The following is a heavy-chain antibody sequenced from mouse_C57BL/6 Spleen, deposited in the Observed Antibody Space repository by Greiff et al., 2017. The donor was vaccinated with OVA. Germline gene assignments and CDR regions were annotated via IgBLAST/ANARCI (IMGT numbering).Heavy chain of an antibody. CDR3: ARRWYYGSSPGYFDD. V-gene: IGHV1-47*01. CDR2: FHPYNNEP. Sequence: QVQLQQSGAELVKPGASVKMSCKASGYTFTTYPIERMKQNHGKSLEWIGNFHPYNNEPKYNEKFKGKAPLTLEKSSSAVYLERSRLTSEDSAVYYCARRWYYGSSPGYFDDWAQGTTLTVSS. J-gene: IGHJ2*01. CDR1: GYTFTTYP. D-gene: IGHD1-1*01.